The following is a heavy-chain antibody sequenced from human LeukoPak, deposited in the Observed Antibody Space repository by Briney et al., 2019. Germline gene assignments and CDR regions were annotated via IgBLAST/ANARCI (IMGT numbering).Heavy chain of an antibody. J-gene: IGHJ6*02. CDR1: GFTFDDYA. CDR2: ISWNSGSI. Sequence: PGGSLRLSCAASGFTFDDYAMHWVRQAPGKGLEWVSGISWNSGSIGYADSVKGRFTISRDNAKNSLYLQMNSLRAEDTALYYCAKDIYDSIYYYGMDVWGQGTTVTVSS. V-gene: IGHV3-9*01. D-gene: IGHD3-22*01. CDR3: AKDIYDSIYYYGMDV.